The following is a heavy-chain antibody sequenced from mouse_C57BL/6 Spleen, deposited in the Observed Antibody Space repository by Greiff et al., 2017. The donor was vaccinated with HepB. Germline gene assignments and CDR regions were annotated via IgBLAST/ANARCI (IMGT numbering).Heavy chain of an antibody. Sequence: EVKLMESGGDLVKPGGSLKLSCAASGFTFSSYGMSWVRQTPDKRLEWVATISSGGSYTYYPDSVKGRFTISRDNAKNTLYLQMSSLKSEDTAMYYCARPTVVATRYFDVWGTGTTVTVSS. J-gene: IGHJ1*03. CDR1: GFTFSSYG. CDR2: ISSGGSYT. V-gene: IGHV5-6*01. D-gene: IGHD1-1*01. CDR3: ARPTVVATRYFDV.